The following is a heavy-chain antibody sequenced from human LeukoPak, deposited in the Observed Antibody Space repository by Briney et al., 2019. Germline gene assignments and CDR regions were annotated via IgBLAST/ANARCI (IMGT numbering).Heavy chain of an antibody. V-gene: IGHV4-34*01. CDR1: GGSFSGYY. CDR2: INHSGST. J-gene: IGHJ5*02. CDR3: ARGRKTHYYDSPTNWFDP. Sequence: SETLSLTCAVYGGSFSGYYWSWIRQPPGKGLEWIGEINHSGSTNYNPSLKSRVTISVDTSKNQFSLKLSSVTAADTAVYYCARGRKTHYYDSPTNWFDPWGQGTLVTVSS. D-gene: IGHD3-10*01.